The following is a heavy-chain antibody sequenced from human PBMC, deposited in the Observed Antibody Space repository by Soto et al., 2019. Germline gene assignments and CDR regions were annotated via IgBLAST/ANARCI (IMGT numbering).Heavy chain of an antibody. D-gene: IGHD5-18*01. CDR1: GGTFSTYA. CDR3: ASGIQLWLRRINNGYSG. CDR2: IIPMVGTA. V-gene: IGHV1-69*12. J-gene: IGHJ4*02. Sequence: QVQLVQSGAEVKKPESSVKVSCKAPGGTFSTYAISWVRQAPGQGLEWMGGIIPMVGTANYAQRFQDRGTITADESTNTVYMELSRLRSEDTAVYFCASGIQLWLRRINNGYSGWGQGTLVTVSP.